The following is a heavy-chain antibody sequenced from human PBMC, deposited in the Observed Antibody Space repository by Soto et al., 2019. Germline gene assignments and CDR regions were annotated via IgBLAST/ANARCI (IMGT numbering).Heavy chain of an antibody. Sequence: SVKVSCKASGGTFSSYAISWVRQAPGQGLEWMGGIIPIFGTANYAQKFQGRVTITADESTSTAYMELSSLRSEDTAVYYCARVTRIQLKRDNYYYYYGMDVWGQGTTVTV. J-gene: IGHJ6*02. V-gene: IGHV1-69*13. D-gene: IGHD5-18*01. CDR3: ARVTRIQLKRDNYYYYYGMDV. CDR2: IIPIFGTA. CDR1: GGTFSSYA.